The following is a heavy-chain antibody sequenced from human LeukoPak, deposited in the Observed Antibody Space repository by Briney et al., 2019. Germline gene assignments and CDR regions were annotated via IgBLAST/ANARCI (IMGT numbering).Heavy chain of an antibody. CDR3: ARGRYYGMDV. CDR2: INSDGSST. CDR1: GFTLNSYR. V-gene: IGHV3-74*01. J-gene: IGHJ6*02. Sequence: PGGSLRLSCAASGFTLNSYRMNWFRQAPGKGLVWVSRINSDGSSTTYADSVKGRFTISRDNAKNTLYLQMNSLRAEDTAVYYCARGRYYGMDVWGQGTTVTVSS.